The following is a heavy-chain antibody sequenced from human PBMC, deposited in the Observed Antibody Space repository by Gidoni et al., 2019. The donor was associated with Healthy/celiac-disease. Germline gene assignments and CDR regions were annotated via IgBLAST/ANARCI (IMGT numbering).Heavy chain of an antibody. CDR2: FDPEDGET. CDR1: GYTLTELS. D-gene: IGHD1-26*01. CDR3: ATTSGSYIPGRVYYYYGMDV. J-gene: IGHJ6*02. Sequence: QVQLVQSGAEVKKPGASVKVSCKVSGYTLTELSMHRVRQAPGKGLEWMGGFDPEDGETIYAQKFQCRVTMTEDTSTDTAYMELSSLRSEDTAVYYCATTSGSYIPGRVYYYYGMDVWGQGTTVTVSS. V-gene: IGHV1-24*01.